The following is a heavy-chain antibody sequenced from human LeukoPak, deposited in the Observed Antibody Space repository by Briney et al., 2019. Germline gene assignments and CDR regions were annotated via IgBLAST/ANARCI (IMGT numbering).Heavy chain of an antibody. CDR1: VFTFISYW. CDR2: IKQDGSEK. J-gene: IGHJ4*02. Sequence: GWALRLSCAASVFTFISYWMSWVRQAPGKGLEWVANIKQDGSEKYYVDCVKCRFTISRDNAKNSLYLKINSLRAEDTAVYYCAREEGLHNFDYWGQGALVTVSS. CDR3: AREEGLHNFDY. D-gene: IGHD2-15*01. V-gene: IGHV3-7*01.